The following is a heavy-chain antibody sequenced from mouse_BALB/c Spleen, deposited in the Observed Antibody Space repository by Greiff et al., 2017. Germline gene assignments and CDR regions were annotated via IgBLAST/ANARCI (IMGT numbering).Heavy chain of an antibody. V-gene: IGHV1-63*01. D-gene: IGHD1-2*01. CDR3: ARDSVLRLRWYFDV. CDR1: GYAFTNYW. Sequence: QVQLQQSGAELVRPGTSVKISCKASGYAFTNYWLGWVKQRPGHGLEWIGDIYPGSGNTYYNEKFKGKATLTVDKSSSTAYMELRSLTSEDSAVYYCARDSVLRLRWYFDVWGAGTTVTVSS. J-gene: IGHJ1*01. CDR2: IYPGSGNT.